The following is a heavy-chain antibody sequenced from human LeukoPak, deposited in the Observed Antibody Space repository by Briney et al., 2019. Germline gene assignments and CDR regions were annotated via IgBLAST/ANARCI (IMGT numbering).Heavy chain of an antibody. CDR3: ARGGSSSSSWYWFDP. J-gene: IGHJ5*02. V-gene: IGHV3-48*03. D-gene: IGHD6-13*01. Sequence: AGGSLRLSCAVSGFTFSSYEMNWVRQAPGKGLEWVSYISSSGSTIYYADSVKGRFTISRDNAKNSLYLQMNSLRAEDTAVYYCARGGSSSSSWYWFDPWGQGTLVTVSS. CDR1: GFTFSSYE. CDR2: ISSSGSTI.